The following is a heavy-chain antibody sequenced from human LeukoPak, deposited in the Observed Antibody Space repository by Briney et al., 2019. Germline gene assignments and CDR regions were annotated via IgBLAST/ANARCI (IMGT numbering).Heavy chain of an antibody. Sequence: GASLRLSCAASGFTFSSHAMSWVRQAPGKGLEWVSAISGSGGSTYYADSVKGRFTISRDNSKNTLYLQMNSLRAEDTAVYYCAKDRMVRGVIEGNWFDPWGQGTLVTVSS. CDR1: GFTFSSHA. D-gene: IGHD3-10*01. CDR2: ISGSGGST. V-gene: IGHV3-23*01. J-gene: IGHJ5*02. CDR3: AKDRMVRGVIEGNWFDP.